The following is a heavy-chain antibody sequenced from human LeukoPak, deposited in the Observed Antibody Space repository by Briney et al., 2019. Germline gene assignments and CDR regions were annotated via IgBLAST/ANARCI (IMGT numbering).Heavy chain of an antibody. V-gene: IGHV3-33*01. CDR3: ARVREARRLHY. Sequence: GGSLRLSCGASGFTFSNDGMHWVRQAPGKGLEWVAVIWFDGSNKYYADSVKGLFTISRDNSKYTLYLQMNSLRVEDTAVYYCARVREARRLHYWGQGTLVTVSS. J-gene: IGHJ4*02. D-gene: IGHD3-10*01. CDR2: IWFDGSNK. CDR1: GFTFSNDG.